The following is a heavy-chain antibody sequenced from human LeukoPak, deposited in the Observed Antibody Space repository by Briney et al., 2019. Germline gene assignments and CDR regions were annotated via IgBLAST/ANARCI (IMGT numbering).Heavy chain of an antibody. CDR2: INHSGST. J-gene: IGHJ5*02. D-gene: IGHD3-10*01. Sequence: SETLSLTCAVYGGSFSGYYWSWIRQPPGKGLEWIGEINHSGSTNYNPSLKSRVTISVDTSKNQFSLKLSSVTAADTAVYYGGRVAGSGSYYKFGLWWFDPWGQGTLVTVSS. CDR1: GGSFSGYY. V-gene: IGHV4-34*01. CDR3: GRVAGSGSYYKFGLWWFDP.